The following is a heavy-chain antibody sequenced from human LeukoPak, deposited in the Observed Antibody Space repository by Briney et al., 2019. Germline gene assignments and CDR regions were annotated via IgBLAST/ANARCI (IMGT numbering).Heavy chain of an antibody. CDR2: IYPGDSDT. V-gene: IGHV5-51*01. Sequence: GESLKISFKGSGYRFTSYWIGWVRQMPGKGLEWMGIIYPGDSDTRYSPSFQGQVTISADKSISTAYLQWSSLKASDTAMYYCATDLGYCSGGSCYAAFDIWGQGTVVTVSS. D-gene: IGHD2-15*01. CDR3: ATDLGYCSGGSCYAAFDI. CDR1: GYRFTSYW. J-gene: IGHJ3*02.